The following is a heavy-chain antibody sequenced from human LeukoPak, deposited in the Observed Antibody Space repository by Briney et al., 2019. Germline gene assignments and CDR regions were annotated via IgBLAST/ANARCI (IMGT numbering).Heavy chain of an antibody. V-gene: IGHV3-23*01. CDR2: ISGSGGST. D-gene: IGHD3-9*01. CDR3: AKDGVTNYDILTGYPH. CDR1: GFTFSSYA. J-gene: IGHJ4*02. Sequence: GGSLRLSCAASGFTFSSYAMSWVRQAPGKGLEWVSAISGSGGSTYYADSVKGRFTISRDNSKSTLYLQMNSLRAEDTAVYYCAKDGVTNYDILTGYPHWGQGTLVTVSS.